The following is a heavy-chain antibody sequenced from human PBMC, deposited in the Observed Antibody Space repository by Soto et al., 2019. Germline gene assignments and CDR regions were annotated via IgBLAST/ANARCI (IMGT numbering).Heavy chain of an antibody. V-gene: IGHV4-31*03. CDR1: GGSISSGGYY. Sequence: QVQPPESGPGLVKPSQTLSLTCTVSGGSISSGGYYWSWISQPPGKGLEWIGYIYYSGSTYYNPSLKSRVTISVDTSKNQFPLKLSSVTAADTAVYYCASDWCTNGVCRLDYWGQGTLVSVSS. J-gene: IGHJ4*02. CDR2: IYYSGST. D-gene: IGHD2-8*01. CDR3: ASDWCTNGVCRLDY.